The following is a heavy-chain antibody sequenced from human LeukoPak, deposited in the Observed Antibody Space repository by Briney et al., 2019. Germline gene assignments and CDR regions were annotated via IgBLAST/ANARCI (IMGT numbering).Heavy chain of an antibody. CDR1: GFTFSSSA. CDR3: AKGPLLWD. D-gene: IGHD2/OR15-2a*01. V-gene: IGHV3-23*01. Sequence: GGFLRLSCAASGFTFSSSAMSWVRQAPGKGLEWVSSISGSGVSTYYADSVKGRFTISRDNSKNTQYLQMNSLRAEDTAVYYCAKGPLLWDWGQGTLVTVSS. CDR2: ISGSGVST. J-gene: IGHJ4*02.